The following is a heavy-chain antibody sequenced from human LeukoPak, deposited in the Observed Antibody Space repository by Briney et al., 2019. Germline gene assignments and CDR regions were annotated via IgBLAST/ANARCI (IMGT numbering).Heavy chain of an antibody. CDR2: DFPAGSNT. Sequence: GESLKISCKGSGYSFTSSWIGWVRQMPGKGLEWMGIDFPAGSNTRYSPSFQGQVTFSADKSNSPAYLQWSTLTASDSAMYYCARHGVAFDYWGQGTLVTVSS. J-gene: IGHJ4*02. CDR1: GYSFTSSW. V-gene: IGHV5-51*01. CDR3: ARHGVAFDY.